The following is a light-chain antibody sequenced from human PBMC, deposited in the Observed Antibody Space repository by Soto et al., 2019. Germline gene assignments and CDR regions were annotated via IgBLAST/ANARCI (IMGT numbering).Light chain of an antibody. J-gene: IGKJ1*01. V-gene: IGKV3-11*01. CDR3: HQRQSWPRT. Sequence: EIVLTQSPATLSSFPGDRVTLSCRASQYIKTRLAWYQHKPGQAPRLLIYLASNRAAGVPARFSGSGSGTDFTLTISSVEPEDFAVYYCHQRQSWPRTFGQGTKVDI. CDR1: QYIKTR. CDR2: LAS.